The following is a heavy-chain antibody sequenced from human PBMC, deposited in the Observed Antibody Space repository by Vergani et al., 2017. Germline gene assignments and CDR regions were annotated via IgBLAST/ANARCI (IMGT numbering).Heavy chain of an antibody. CDR3: ARELSYYYGSGSDDYNPYYYEGMDV. CDR2: VYTSGMT. V-gene: IGHV4-61*02. Sequence: VQLPESGPRLVRPSQTLSLTCTVSGGSINTGAYYWSWIRQPAGKGLEWIGRVYTSGMTNYNPSLKSRVTILVDRSKSQLSLKLTSVTAGDTAVYFCARELSYYYGSGSDDYNPYYYEGMDVWGPGTTVTVSS. J-gene: IGHJ6*02. CDR1: GGSINTGAYY. D-gene: IGHD3-10*01.